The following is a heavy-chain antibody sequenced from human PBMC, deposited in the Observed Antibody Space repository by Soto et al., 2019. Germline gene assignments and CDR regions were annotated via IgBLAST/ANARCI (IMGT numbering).Heavy chain of an antibody. CDR2: IFTGGTT. CDR1: GGSVSRSGYY. CDR3: ARSPRFCSGGKCNPRYFHH. J-gene: IGHJ1*01. D-gene: IGHD2-15*01. Sequence: SETRSLSWTVSGGSVSRSGYYWNWIRQPPGKGLEWIGYIFTGGTTNYNPSLNSRITISLDTSKDQFSLRLSSVTAADTAVYYCARSPRFCSGGKCNPRYFHHWGRGTLVTVSS. V-gene: IGHV4-61*08.